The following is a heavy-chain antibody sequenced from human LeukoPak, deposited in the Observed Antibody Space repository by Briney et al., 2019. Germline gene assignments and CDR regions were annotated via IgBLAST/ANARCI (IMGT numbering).Heavy chain of an antibody. D-gene: IGHD3-22*01. CDR3: ARGKHDDSNTFDI. Sequence: VASVKVSCKASGGTFSSYAISWVRQAPGQGLEWMGGIIPIFGTANYAQKFQGRVTITADESTSTAYMELSSLRSEDTAVYYCARGKHDDSNTFDIWGQGTMVTVSS. V-gene: IGHV1-69*01. J-gene: IGHJ3*02. CDR2: IIPIFGTA. CDR1: GGTFSSYA.